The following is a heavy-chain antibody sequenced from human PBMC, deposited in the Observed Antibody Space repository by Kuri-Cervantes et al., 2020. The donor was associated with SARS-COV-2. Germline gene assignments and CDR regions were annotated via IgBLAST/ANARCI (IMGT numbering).Heavy chain of an antibody. V-gene: IGHV3-30*04. J-gene: IGHJ6*04. CDR2: MSYDGGKI. CDR3: AREPTINWSDIGNSLDV. CDR1: GFSFSTYA. Sequence: GGSLRLSCAASGFSFSTYAVHWVRQAPGKGLEWVAGMSYDGGKIYYADSLEGRFTISRDNSKNTLYVQMVSLRPEDTAVYYCAREPTINWSDIGNSLDVWGKGTAVTVSS. D-gene: IGHD1-20*01.